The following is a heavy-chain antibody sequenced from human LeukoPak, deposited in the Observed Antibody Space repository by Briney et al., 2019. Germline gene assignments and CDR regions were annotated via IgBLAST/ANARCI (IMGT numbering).Heavy chain of an antibody. V-gene: IGHV4-59*08. CDR3: ARSLYSSPSLGYYYYYMDV. Sequence: SETLSLTCTVSGGSISSYYWSWIRQPPGKGLEWIGYIYYSGSTNYNPSLKSRVTISVDTSKNQFSLKLSSVTAADTAVYYCARSLYSSPSLGYYYYYMDVWGKGTTVTVSS. J-gene: IGHJ6*03. CDR1: GGSISSYY. D-gene: IGHD6-6*01. CDR2: IYYSGST.